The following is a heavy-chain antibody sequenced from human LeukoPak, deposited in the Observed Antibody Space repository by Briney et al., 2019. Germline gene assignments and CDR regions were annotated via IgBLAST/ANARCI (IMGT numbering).Heavy chain of an antibody. CDR3: ARVGIAAAGTWYFDL. J-gene: IGHJ2*01. D-gene: IGHD6-13*01. CDR2: IYTSGST. V-gene: IGHV4-4*07. Sequence: SETLSLTCTVSGGSISSYYWSWIRQPAGKGLEWIGRIYTSGSTNYNPSLKSRVTISVDTSKNQFSLKLSSVTAADTAVYYCARVGIAAAGTWYFDLWGRGTLVTVSS. CDR1: GGSISSYY.